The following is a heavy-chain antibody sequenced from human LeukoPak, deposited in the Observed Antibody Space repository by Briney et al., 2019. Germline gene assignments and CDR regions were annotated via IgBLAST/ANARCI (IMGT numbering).Heavy chain of an antibody. J-gene: IGHJ6*02. V-gene: IGHV5-51*01. Sequence: GESLKISCKGSGYSFTSYWIGWVRQMPGKGLEWMGIIYPGDSDTRYSPSFQGQVTISADKSISTAYLQWSSLKASDTAMYYCARPVMVRGVNYGMDVWGQGTTVTVSS. CDR2: IYPGDSDT. D-gene: IGHD3-10*01. CDR1: GYSFTSYW. CDR3: ARPVMVRGVNYGMDV.